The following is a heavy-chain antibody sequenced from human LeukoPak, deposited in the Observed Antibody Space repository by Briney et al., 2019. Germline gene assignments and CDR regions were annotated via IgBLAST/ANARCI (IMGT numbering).Heavy chain of an antibody. CDR1: GFTFSSYE. CDR2: ISSSGSTI. CDR3: ARRKAVGYYYYMDV. Sequence: PGGSLRLSCAASGFTFSSYEMNWVRQAPGKGLEWVSYISSSGSTIYYADSVKGRFTISRDNAKNSLYLQMNSLRAEDTAVYYCARRKAVGYYYYMDVWGKGTTVTVSS. J-gene: IGHJ6*03. V-gene: IGHV3-48*03. D-gene: IGHD3-16*01.